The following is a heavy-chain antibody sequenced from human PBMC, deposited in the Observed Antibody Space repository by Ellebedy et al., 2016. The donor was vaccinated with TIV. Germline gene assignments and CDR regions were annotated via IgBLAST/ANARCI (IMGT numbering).Heavy chain of an antibody. D-gene: IGHD1-1*01. J-gene: IGHJ5*02. CDR2: MNSDTGNT. CDR1: GYTFTTFD. V-gene: IGHV1-8*01. Sequence: AASVKVSCKASGYTFTTFDVIWVRQATRQGLEWMGWMNSDTGNTGYAHKCQGRITLTRNTSISTAYMELTSLRSEDTALYYCARVRRMNWFDPWGQGTLVTVSS. CDR3: ARVRRMNWFDP.